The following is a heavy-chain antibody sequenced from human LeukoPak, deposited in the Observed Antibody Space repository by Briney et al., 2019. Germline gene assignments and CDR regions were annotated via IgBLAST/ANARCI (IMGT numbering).Heavy chain of an antibody. CDR3: ARVRTIMVRGVITYYFDY. CDR2: MNPNSGNT. CDR1: GYTFTSYY. D-gene: IGHD3-10*01. J-gene: IGHJ4*02. Sequence: ASVKVSCKASGYTFTSYYMHWVRQATGQGLEWMGWMNPNSGNTGYAQKFQGRVTMTRNTSISTAYMELSSLRSEDTAVYYCARVRTIMVRGVITYYFDYWGQGTLVTVSS. V-gene: IGHV1-8*02.